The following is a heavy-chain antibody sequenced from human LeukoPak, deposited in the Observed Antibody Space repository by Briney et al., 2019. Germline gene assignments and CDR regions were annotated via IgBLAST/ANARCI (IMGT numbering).Heavy chain of an antibody. Sequence: GGSLRLSCAASGFRFSNSWMYWFRQGPGKGPVWVSRMKTDGTRIEYADSVKGRFTISRDNAKNTLFLQMSSLRVEDTAVYYCARGADHGGSYYPDWGQGTRVTVSS. CDR2: MKTDGTRI. J-gene: IGHJ4*02. V-gene: IGHV3-74*01. D-gene: IGHD3-10*01. CDR3: ARGADHGGSYYPD. CDR1: GFRFSNSW.